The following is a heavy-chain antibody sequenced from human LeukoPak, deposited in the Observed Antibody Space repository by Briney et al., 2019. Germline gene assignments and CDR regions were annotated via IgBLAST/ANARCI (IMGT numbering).Heavy chain of an antibody. CDR1: GGSISSGDYY. Sequence: SETLSLTCTVSGGSISSGDYYWSWIRQPPGKGLEWIGYIYYSGSTNYNPSLKSRVTISVDTSKNQFSLKLSSVTAADTAVYYCASRFRNWANRKTYYFDYWGQGTLVTVSS. CDR3: ASRFRNWANRKTYYFDY. CDR2: IYYSGST. D-gene: IGHD7-27*01. J-gene: IGHJ4*02. V-gene: IGHV4-30-4*08.